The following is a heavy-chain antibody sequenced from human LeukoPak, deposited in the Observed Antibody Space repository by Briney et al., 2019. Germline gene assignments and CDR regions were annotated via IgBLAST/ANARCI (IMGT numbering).Heavy chain of an antibody. CDR3: AREVTYYDILTGPGAYYGMDV. J-gene: IGHJ6*04. D-gene: IGHD3-9*01. CDR1: GYTFTSYG. V-gene: IGHV1-18*04. Sequence: ASVKVSSKPSGYTFTSYGTSWVRPAPGQGRERMGWISAYKGNTNYTQTLQGRVTMTTDTSTSTAYMELRSLRSDNTAVYYCAREVTYYDILTGPGAYYGMDVWGKGTTVTVSS. CDR2: ISAYKGNT.